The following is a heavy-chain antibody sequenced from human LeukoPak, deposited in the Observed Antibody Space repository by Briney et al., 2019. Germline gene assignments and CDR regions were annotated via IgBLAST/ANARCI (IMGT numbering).Heavy chain of an antibody. J-gene: IGHJ6*03. D-gene: IGHD1-26*01. V-gene: IGHV3-43*02. Sequence: GGSLRLSCAASGFTFDDYAMHWLRQAPGKGLEWVSLISGDGGSTYYADSVKGRFTISRDNSKNSLYLQMNSLRTEDTALYYCAKGLGGSYGVGCYYMDVWGKGTTVTVSS. CDR3: AKGLGGSYGVGCYYMDV. CDR2: ISGDGGST. CDR1: GFTFDDYA.